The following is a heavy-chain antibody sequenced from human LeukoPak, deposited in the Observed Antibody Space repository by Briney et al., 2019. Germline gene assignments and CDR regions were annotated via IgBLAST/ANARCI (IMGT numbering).Heavy chain of an antibody. D-gene: IGHD5-24*01. J-gene: IGHJ4*02. CDR2: INHSGST. CDR3: ARGGRWLPDY. V-gene: IGHV4-34*01. Sequence: SETLSLTCAVYGGSFSGYYWIWIRQPPGKGLEWIGEINHSGSTNYNPSLKSRVTISVDTSKNQFSLKLSSVTAADTAVYYCARGGRWLPDYWGQGTLVTVSS. CDR1: GGSFSGYY.